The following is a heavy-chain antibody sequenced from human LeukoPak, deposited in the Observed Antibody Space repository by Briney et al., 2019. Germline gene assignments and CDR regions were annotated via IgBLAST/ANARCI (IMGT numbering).Heavy chain of an antibody. D-gene: IGHD2-2*02. CDR2: IRYDGSNK. J-gene: IGHJ4*02. V-gene: IGHV3-30*02. Sequence: GGHLSLSGAASGFTFSSFGMHWVRQAPGKGRVGLAFIRYDGSNKYYADSVKGRFTISRDNSKNTLYLQMNSLRAEDTAVYYCAKDGCSSTSCYTDVGFGYWGQGTLVTVSS. CDR1: GFTFSSFG. CDR3: AKDGCSSTSCYTDVGFGY.